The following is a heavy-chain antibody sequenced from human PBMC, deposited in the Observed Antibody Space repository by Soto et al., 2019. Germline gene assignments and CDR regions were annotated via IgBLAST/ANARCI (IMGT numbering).Heavy chain of an antibody. D-gene: IGHD5-18*01. Sequence: QVQLVQSGAEMKKPGSSVKVSCKASGGSLNNYLITWVRQAPGQGLEWRGEIVPLSGATNSAQKFQGRVTITADDSTTTAYMELRSLRPEDTAMYFWARGGVDTVTFDYWVQGTLVTVSS. CDR2: IVPLSGAT. CDR3: ARGGVDTVTFDY. J-gene: IGHJ4*02. CDR1: GGSLNNYL. V-gene: IGHV1-69*01.